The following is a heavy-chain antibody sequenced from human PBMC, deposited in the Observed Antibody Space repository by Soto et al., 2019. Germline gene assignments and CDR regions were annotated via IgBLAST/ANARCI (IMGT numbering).Heavy chain of an antibody. D-gene: IGHD6-6*01. CDR2: ISYDGSNK. V-gene: IGHV3-30-3*01. Sequence: QVQLVESGGGVVQPGRSLRLSCAASGFTFSSYAMQWVRQAPGKGLEWVAVISYDGSNKYYADSVKGRFTISRDNSKNTLYLQMNSLRAEDTAVYYCARDGSSSYYYCDGMDVWGQGTTVTVSS. CDR1: GFTFSSYA. J-gene: IGHJ6*02. CDR3: ARDGSSSYYYCDGMDV.